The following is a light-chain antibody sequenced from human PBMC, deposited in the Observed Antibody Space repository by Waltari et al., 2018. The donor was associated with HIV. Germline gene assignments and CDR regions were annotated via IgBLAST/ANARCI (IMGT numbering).Light chain of an antibody. J-gene: IGLJ3*02. CDR3: QSYDGSLSGVV. V-gene: IGLV1-40*01. CDR1: SSNIGAAFG. Sequence: QSVLTQPPSVSGAPGQRVTISSPGSSSNIGAAFGVHWYQQLPVAAPRTRLYANTDRPSGVPDRFSGSKSGTSASLAITGLQAEDEADYYCQSYDGSLSGVVFGGGTKLTVL. CDR2: ANT.